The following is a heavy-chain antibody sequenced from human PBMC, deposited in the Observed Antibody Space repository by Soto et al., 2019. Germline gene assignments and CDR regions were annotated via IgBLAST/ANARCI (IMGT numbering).Heavy chain of an antibody. CDR3: ARIEGIAVTNWFDP. J-gene: IGHJ5*02. CDR2: IIPILGIA. V-gene: IGHV1-69*02. CDR1: GGTFSSYT. D-gene: IGHD6-19*01. Sequence: SVKVSCKASGGTFSSYTISWVRQAPGQGLEWMGRIIPILGIANYAQKFQGRVTITADKSTSTAYMELSSLRSEDTAVYYCARIEGIAVTNWFDPWGQGTLVTVSS.